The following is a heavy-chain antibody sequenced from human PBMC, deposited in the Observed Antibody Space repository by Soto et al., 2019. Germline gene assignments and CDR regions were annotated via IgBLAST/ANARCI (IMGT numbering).Heavy chain of an antibody. J-gene: IGHJ6*03. Sequence: GGSLRLSCAASGFTFSSYSMNWVRQAPGKGLEWVSSISSSSSYIYYADSVKGRFTISRDNAKNSLYLQMNSLRAEDTAVYYCARDLPPDILTGYLSYYYYYMDVWGKGTTVTVSS. CDR3: ARDLPPDILTGYLSYYYYYMDV. D-gene: IGHD3-9*01. V-gene: IGHV3-21*01. CDR2: ISSSSSYI. CDR1: GFTFSSYS.